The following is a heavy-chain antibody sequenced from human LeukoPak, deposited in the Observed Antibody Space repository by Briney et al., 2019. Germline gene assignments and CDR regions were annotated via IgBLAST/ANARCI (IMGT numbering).Heavy chain of an antibody. CDR2: ISGSGGST. D-gene: IGHD1-26*01. CDR3: AKDELRRTYYFDY. CDR1: GFTFSSYA. Sequence: GGSLRLSCAASGFTFSSYAMSWVRQAPGEGLEWVSVISGSGGSTYYADSVKGRFTISRDNSKNTLYLQMNSLRAEDTAVYYCAKDELRRTYYFDYWGQGTLVTVSS. J-gene: IGHJ4*02. V-gene: IGHV3-23*01.